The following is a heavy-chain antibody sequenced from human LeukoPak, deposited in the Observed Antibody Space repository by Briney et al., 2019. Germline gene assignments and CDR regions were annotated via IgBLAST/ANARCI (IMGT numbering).Heavy chain of an antibody. CDR1: GFTFSNYA. CDR3: ARDYSWLVQFDF. CDR2: ISYDGSAK. Sequence: GGSLRLSCAASGFTFSNYAMHWVRQAPGKGLEWVGLISYDGSAKYYADSVKGRFTISRDNSKSTLFLQMNSLRGEDTAVYYCARDYSWLVQFDFWGQGILVTVSS. V-gene: IGHV3-30*04. J-gene: IGHJ4*02. D-gene: IGHD6-19*01.